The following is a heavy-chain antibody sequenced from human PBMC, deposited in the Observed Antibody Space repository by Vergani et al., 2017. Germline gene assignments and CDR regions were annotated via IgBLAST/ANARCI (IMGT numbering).Heavy chain of an antibody. Sequence: QVQLQESGPGLVKPSETLSLTCTVSGGSISSYYWSWIRQPPGKGLEWIGYIYYSGSTNYNPSLKSRVTISVDTSKNQFSLKLSSVTAADTAVYYCARGGGEYSSGQDDYWGQGTLVTVSS. V-gene: IGHV4-59*12. CDR3: ARGGGEYSSGQDDY. CDR1: GGSISSYY. CDR2: IYYSGST. D-gene: IGHD6-19*01. J-gene: IGHJ4*02.